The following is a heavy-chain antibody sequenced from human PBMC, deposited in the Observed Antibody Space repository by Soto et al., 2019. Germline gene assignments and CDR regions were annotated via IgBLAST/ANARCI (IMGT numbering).Heavy chain of an antibody. CDR3: AGDPDSHYNDSHASSYP. D-gene: IGHD3-22*01. Sequence: QVQLVQSGAEVKKPGSSVKVSCKASGGTFSTYTITWLRQAPGQGLEWMGRIIPIIGIINYAQKFQGRVTTTADKFTGTAYMELTRLRSDDTAVYYCAGDPDSHYNDSHASSYPWGQGTLVTVSS. CDR2: IIPIIGII. CDR1: GGTFSTYT. J-gene: IGHJ5*02. V-gene: IGHV1-69*08.